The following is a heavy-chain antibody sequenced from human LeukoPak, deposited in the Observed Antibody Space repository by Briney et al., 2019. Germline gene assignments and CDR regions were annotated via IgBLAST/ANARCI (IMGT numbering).Heavy chain of an antibody. J-gene: IGHJ4*02. Sequence: PGRSLRLSCTASGFTFSSYGMHWVRQAPGKGLEWVSSISSSSNYIYHADSVKGRFTISRDNARNSLYLQMNSLRAEDTAVYYCARRAGAYSHPYDYWGQGTLVTVSS. CDR2: ISSSSNYI. CDR3: ARRAGAYSHPYDY. D-gene: IGHD4/OR15-4a*01. V-gene: IGHV3-21*04. CDR1: GFTFSSYG.